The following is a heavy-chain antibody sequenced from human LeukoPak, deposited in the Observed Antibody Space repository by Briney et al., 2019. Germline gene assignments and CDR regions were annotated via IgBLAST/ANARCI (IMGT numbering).Heavy chain of an antibody. D-gene: IGHD2-2*01. CDR2: ISAYNGNT. CDR1: GYNFISYY. CDR3: ARDATKRTAVPAAMGPIYYYYGMDV. Sequence: ASVKVSCKASGYNFISYYMHWVRQAPGQGLEWMGWISAYNGNTNYAQKLQGRVTMTTDTSTSTAYMELRSLRSDDTAVYYCARDATKRTAVPAAMGPIYYYYGMDVWGQGTTVTVSS. V-gene: IGHV1-18*04. J-gene: IGHJ6*02.